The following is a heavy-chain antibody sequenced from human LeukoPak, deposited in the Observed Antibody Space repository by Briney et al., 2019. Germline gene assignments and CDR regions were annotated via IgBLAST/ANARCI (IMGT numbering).Heavy chain of an antibody. Sequence: GGSLRLSCAASGFTVSNNYMSWVRQAPGKGLVWVSRINGDGSSTNYADSVKDRFTISRDNAKNTLYLQMNSLRAEDTALYYCARESTTVVNLDYWGQGTLVTVSS. J-gene: IGHJ4*02. CDR2: INGDGSST. V-gene: IGHV3-74*01. CDR1: GFTVSNNY. D-gene: IGHD4-23*01. CDR3: ARESTTVVNLDY.